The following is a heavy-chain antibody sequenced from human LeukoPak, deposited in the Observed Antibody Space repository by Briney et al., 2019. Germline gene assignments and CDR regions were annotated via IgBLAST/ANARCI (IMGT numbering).Heavy chain of an antibody. CDR3: ARSFGSGYDIVDY. J-gene: IGHJ4*02. Sequence: ASVQVSCKASGYAFTSYDINWVRQATGQGLEWMGWMNPNSGNTGYAQKFQGRVTMTRNTSISTAYMELSSLRSEDTAVYYCARSFGSGYDIVDYWGQGTLVTVSS. V-gene: IGHV1-8*01. CDR1: GYAFTSYD. D-gene: IGHD5-12*01. CDR2: MNPNSGNT.